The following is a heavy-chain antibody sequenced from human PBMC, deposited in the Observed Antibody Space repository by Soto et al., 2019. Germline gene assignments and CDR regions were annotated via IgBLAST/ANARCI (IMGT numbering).Heavy chain of an antibody. CDR2: INPNSGAT. CDR3: ARASKSTTPDFDY. Sequence: SVKVSCKASGYTFIGYYIHWVRQAPGQGLEWMGWINPNSGATNYAQKFQGWVTMTRGTSISTAYMELSRRRPDDTAVYYCARASKSTTPDFDYWGQGTLVTVSS. D-gene: IGHD5-12*01. V-gene: IGHV1-2*04. CDR1: GYTFIGYY. J-gene: IGHJ4*02.